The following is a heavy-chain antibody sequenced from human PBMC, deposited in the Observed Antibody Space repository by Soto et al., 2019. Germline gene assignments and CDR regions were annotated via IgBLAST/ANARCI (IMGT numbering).Heavy chain of an antibody. J-gene: IGHJ6*02. V-gene: IGHV1-69*13. Sequence: SVKVSCKASGGTFSSYAISWVRQAPGQGLEWMGGIIPIFGTANYAQKFQGRVTITADESTSTAYMELSSLRSEDTAMYYCAXGPPLFGPRNPVLGMDVWGQGTTVTVSS. CDR3: AXGPPLFGPRNPVLGMDV. CDR2: IIPIFGTA. CDR1: GGTFSSYA. D-gene: IGHD3-10*01.